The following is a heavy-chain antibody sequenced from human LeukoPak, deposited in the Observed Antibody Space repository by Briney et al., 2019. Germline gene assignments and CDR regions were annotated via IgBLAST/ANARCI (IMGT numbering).Heavy chain of an antibody. CDR2: IKSDESAT. D-gene: IGHD1-26*01. Sequence: GGSLRLSCAASGFTFSSYWMHWVRQAPGKGLVWVSRIKSDESATNYADSVKGRFTISRDNDRNTVYLQMNSLRGEDTAVYYCARGGRGTYLNDYWGQGTLVTVSS. CDR3: ARGGRGTYLNDY. J-gene: IGHJ4*02. V-gene: IGHV3-74*01. CDR1: GFTFSSYW.